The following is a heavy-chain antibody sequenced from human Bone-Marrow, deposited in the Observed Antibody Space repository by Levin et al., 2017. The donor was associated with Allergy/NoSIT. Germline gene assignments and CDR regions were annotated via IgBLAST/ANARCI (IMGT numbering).Heavy chain of an antibody. J-gene: IGHJ3*01. CDR2: IYPGDSDT. CDR1: GYKFTNYW. CDR3: ASSIAMVRGVRGPFDV. D-gene: IGHD3-10*01. Sequence: GESLKISCQGSGYKFTNYWVGWVRQMPGKGLEWMGIIYPGDSDTMYSPSFQGQVTMSADKSISTAYLQWSSLKASDTAMYYCASSIAMVRGVRGPFDVWGQGTVVTVSS. V-gene: IGHV5-51*01.